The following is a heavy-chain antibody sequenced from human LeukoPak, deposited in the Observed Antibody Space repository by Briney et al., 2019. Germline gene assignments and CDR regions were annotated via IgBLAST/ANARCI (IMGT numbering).Heavy chain of an antibody. CDR1: GFTFSIYS. CDR2: ISSSSSYI. V-gene: IGHV3-21*01. D-gene: IGHD4-17*01. J-gene: IGHJ3*02. Sequence: GGSLRLSCAASGFTFSIYSMNWVRQAPGKGLEWVSSISSSSSYIYYADSVKGRFTISRDNAKNSLYLQMNSLRAEDTAVYYCARDRATVTEDAFDIWGQGTMVTVSS. CDR3: ARDRATVTEDAFDI.